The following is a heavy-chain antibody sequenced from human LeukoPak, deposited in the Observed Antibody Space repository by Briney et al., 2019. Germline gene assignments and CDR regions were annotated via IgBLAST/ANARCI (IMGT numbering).Heavy chain of an antibody. CDR1: GGSISSSSYY. Sequence: PSETLSLTCTVSGGSISSSSYYWGWIRQPPGKGLEWIGSIYYSGSTYYNPSLKSRVTISVDTSKNQFSLKLSSVTAADTAVYYCARGQYCSGGSCYSGGIDYWGQGTLVTVSS. V-gene: IGHV4-39*07. D-gene: IGHD2-15*01. CDR2: IYYSGST. CDR3: ARGQYCSGGSCYSGGIDY. J-gene: IGHJ4*02.